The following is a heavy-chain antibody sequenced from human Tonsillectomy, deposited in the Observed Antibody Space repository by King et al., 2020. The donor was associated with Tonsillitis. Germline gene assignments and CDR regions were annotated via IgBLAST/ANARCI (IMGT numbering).Heavy chain of an antibody. J-gene: IGHJ4*02. D-gene: IGHD2-15*01. Sequence: VQLVESGGGVVQPGRSLRLSCAASGFTFSSYAMHWVRQAPGKGLEWVAVISYDGSHKYYADSVKGRFTISRDNSKNTLYLQMNSLRAEDTAVYYCASSPYCSGGSCYSEGGYWGQGTLVTVSS. CDR3: ASSPYCSGGSCYSEGGY. CDR1: GFTFSSYA. CDR2: ISYDGSHK. V-gene: IGHV3-30*01.